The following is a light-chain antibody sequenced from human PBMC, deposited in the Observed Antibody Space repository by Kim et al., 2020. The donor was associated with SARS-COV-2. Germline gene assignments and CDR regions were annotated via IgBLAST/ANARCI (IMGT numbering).Light chain of an antibody. J-gene: IGLJ1*01. CDR3: SSYTSSRAYV. CDR1: SSDVGGYNY. Sequence: QSALTQPASVSGSPGQSITISCTGTSSDVGGYNYVSWYQQHPGKAPKLMIYDVSKRPSGVSNRFSGSKSGNTASLTISGLQAEDGADYYCSSYTSSRAYVFGTGNKVTVL. CDR2: DVS. V-gene: IGLV2-14*01.